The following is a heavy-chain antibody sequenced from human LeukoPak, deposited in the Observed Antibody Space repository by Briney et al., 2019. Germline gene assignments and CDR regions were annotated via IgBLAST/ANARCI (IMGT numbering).Heavy chain of an antibody. V-gene: IGHV3-21*01. J-gene: IGHJ4*02. CDR2: ITSESNHI. Sequence: GGSRRLSCAASGFTLSGYAMHWVRQAPGKGLEWVSSITSESNHIDYADSVKARFTISRDSAKNSLYLQMNSLRAEDTATFYCARETSCSDGVCYLNYFDLWGQGTQVSVSS. CDR1: GFTLSGYA. D-gene: IGHD2-15*01. CDR3: ARETSCSDGVCYLNYFDL.